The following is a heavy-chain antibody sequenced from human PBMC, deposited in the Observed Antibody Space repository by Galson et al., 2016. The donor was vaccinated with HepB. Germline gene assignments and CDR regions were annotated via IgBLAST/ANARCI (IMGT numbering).Heavy chain of an antibody. CDR3: ARVLPGSSSWFYFDS. D-gene: IGHD6-13*01. CDR2: ITGSGSYT. Sequence: SLRLSCAATGFTFSDYYMSWIRQAPAKGLEWISYITGSGSYTMYADSVKGRFTISRDNAKNSVSLQMNSLSDEDTGIYFCARVLPGSSSWFYFDSWGQGTLVTVSS. J-gene: IGHJ4*02. CDR1: GFTFSDYY. V-gene: IGHV3-11*06.